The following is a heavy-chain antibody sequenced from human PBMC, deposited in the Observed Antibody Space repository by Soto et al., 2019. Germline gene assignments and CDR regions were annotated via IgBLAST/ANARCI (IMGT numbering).Heavy chain of an antibody. CDR1: GFTFSDPY. V-gene: IGHV3-72*01. Sequence: EVQLVESGGGLVQPGGSLRLSCAASGFTFSDPYMDWVRQAPGKGLEWVGRTRIKANSYTTEYAASVKGRFTISRDDSRNSLYLQMNSLKTEDTAVYYCARIMTNSWYFDLWGRGTLVTVSS. CDR3: ARIMTNSWYFDL. CDR2: TRIKANSYTT. J-gene: IGHJ2*01. D-gene: IGHD3-16*01.